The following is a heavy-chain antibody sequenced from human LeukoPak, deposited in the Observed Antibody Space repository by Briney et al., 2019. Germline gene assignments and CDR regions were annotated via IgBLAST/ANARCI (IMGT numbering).Heavy chain of an antibody. V-gene: IGHV4-4*07. J-gene: IGHJ4*02. CDR1: GGSISSYY. CDR2: MHTSGTT. D-gene: IGHD5-12*01. CDR3: ARDGYSAHDGL. Sequence: SETLSLTCTVSGGSISSYYWSWIRQPAGKGLEWIGRMHTSGTTNYNPSLKSRVTMSVDTSKNQFSLKLTSVTAADTAVYYCARDGYSAHDGLWGQGTLVTVSS.